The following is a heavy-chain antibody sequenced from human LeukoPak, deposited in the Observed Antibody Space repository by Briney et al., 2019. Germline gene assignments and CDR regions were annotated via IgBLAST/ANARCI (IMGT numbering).Heavy chain of an antibody. CDR1: GFTFSSYG. D-gene: IGHD6-19*01. Sequence: GGSLRLSCAASGFTFSSYGMHWVRQAPGKGPELVAVIGYDGSNKYYADSVKGRFTISRDNSKNTLYLQIKGLRAEYPAVNYCARESAVAGRGAFDIWGQGTMVTVSS. J-gene: IGHJ3*02. CDR3: ARESAVAGRGAFDI. V-gene: IGHV3-30*02. CDR2: IGYDGSNK.